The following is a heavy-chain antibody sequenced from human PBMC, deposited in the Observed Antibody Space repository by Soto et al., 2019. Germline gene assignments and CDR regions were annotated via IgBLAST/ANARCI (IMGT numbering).Heavy chain of an antibody. CDR2: IYYSGST. CDR1: GGSISSDNFY. Sequence: SETLSLTFTVSGGSISSDNFYWSWIRQHPGKGLEWIGYIYYSGSTYYNPSLKSRVTISVDTSKNQFSLTLSSVTAADTAVYYCARLLTDNWFDPWGQGTLVTVSS. D-gene: IGHD3-16*01. J-gene: IGHJ5*02. CDR3: ARLLTDNWFDP. V-gene: IGHV4-31*03.